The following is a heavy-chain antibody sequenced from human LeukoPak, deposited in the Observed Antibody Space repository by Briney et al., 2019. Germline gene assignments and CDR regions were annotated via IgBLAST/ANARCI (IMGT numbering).Heavy chain of an antibody. CDR1: GGTFSSYA. Sequence: ASVKVSCKASGGTFSSYAISWVRQAPGQGLEWMGGIIPIFGTANYAQKFQGRVTITADKSTSTAYMELSSLRSEDTAVYYCARGWLGMTTVTTSGGGDYYYGMDVWGKGTTVTVSS. V-gene: IGHV1-69*06. CDR3: ARGWLGMTTVTTSGGGDYYYGMDV. J-gene: IGHJ6*04. CDR2: IIPIFGTA. D-gene: IGHD4-17*01.